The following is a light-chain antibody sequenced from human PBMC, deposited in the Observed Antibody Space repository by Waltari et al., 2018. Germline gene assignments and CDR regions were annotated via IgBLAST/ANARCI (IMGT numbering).Light chain of an antibody. J-gene: IGKJ2*01. CDR3: QQSYRPPHT. CDR2: AAS. Sequence: DIQMTQSPSSLAASVGERVTISCRASQIISSYLNWYQQRPGTAPKLLIFAASSLQSWVPASFSGSGSGTDVTLTINSLQPEDSATYYCQQSYRPPHTFGQGTKVEIK. V-gene: IGKV1-39*01. CDR1: QIISSY.